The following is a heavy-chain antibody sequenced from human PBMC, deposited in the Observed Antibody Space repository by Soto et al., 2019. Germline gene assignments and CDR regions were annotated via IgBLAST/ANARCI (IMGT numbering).Heavy chain of an antibody. V-gene: IGHV4-31*03. CDR1: GGSISSGGYY. D-gene: IGHD3-22*01. Sequence: QVQLQESGPGLVKPSQTLSLTCTVSGGSISSGGYYWRWIRQHPGKGLEGIGYIYYCGSTYYNPSLHRRFNVSVYTSKNQSTLKLSAVSAAYTAVYYCARALFYYDCSGYYDYYFDYWCQGTLDNDST. J-gene: IGHJ4*02. CDR3: ARALFYYDCSGYYDYYFDY. CDR2: IYYCGST.